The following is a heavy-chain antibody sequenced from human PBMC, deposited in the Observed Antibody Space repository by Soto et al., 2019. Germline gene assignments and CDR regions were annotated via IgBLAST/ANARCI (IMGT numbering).Heavy chain of an antibody. Sequence: PGGSLRLSCAAAGFTCSSYAMSWVRQVPGKGLEWVSAISSGAGTYYVDSVKGRFTISRDNSKNTLYLQMNSLRADDTAVYYCAKEDNYYDSSGYYLEYFHHWGQGTLVTVSS. V-gene: IGHV3-23*01. D-gene: IGHD3-22*01. CDR1: GFTCSSYA. CDR2: ISSGAGT. CDR3: AKEDNYYDSSGYYLEYFHH. J-gene: IGHJ1*01.